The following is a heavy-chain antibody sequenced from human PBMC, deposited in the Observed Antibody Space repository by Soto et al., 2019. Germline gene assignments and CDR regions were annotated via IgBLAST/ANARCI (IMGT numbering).Heavy chain of an antibody. CDR1: GGSISSSSYY. CDR3: ARHVGRAAEAITN. J-gene: IGHJ4*02. V-gene: IGHV4-39*01. D-gene: IGHD6-25*01. CDR2: IYYSGST. Sequence: SETLSLTCTVSGGSISSSSYYWGWIRQPPWKGLEWIGRIYYSGSTYYNPSLKSRVTISVDTSKNQFSLKLSSVTAADTAVYYCARHVGRAAEAITNWGQGXLVTVSS.